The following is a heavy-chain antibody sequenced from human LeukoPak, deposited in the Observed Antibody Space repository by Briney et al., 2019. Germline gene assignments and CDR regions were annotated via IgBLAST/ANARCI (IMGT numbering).Heavy chain of an antibody. J-gene: IGHJ4*02. CDR1: GYTFTGYY. Sequence: ASVKVSCKASGYTFTGYYMHWVRQAPGQGLEWMGWINPNSGGTNYAQKFQGRVTMTRDTSISTAYMELSRLRSDDTAVYYCARSSHLGYCSSTSCYRFDYWGQGTLVTVSS. V-gene: IGHV1-2*02. CDR2: INPNSGGT. D-gene: IGHD2-2*02. CDR3: ARSSHLGYCSSTSCYRFDY.